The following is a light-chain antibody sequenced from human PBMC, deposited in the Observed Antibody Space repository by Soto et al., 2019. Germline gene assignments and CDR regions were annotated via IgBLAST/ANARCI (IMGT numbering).Light chain of an antibody. J-gene: IGKJ2*01. Sequence: DLQMSQSPPSLSASVGDRVTITCQASQDISNNLNWYQHKPGTAPRLLIFRASNLETGVPSRFSGGGSGTHFTFTISSLQPEDIATYYCQQYDNLPSYTFGPGTKLEIK. CDR2: RAS. V-gene: IGKV1-33*01. CDR1: QDISNN. CDR3: QQYDNLPSYT.